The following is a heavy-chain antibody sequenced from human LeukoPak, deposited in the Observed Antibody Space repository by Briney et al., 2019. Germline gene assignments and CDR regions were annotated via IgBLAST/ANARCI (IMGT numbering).Heavy chain of an antibody. J-gene: IGHJ4*02. Sequence: GGSLRLACAASGFTFSSHARGSVRQAPGKGLGWVSAISGSGGSTYYAASVKGRFSISRANSKNTMYLQMNRLSAEDTAAYYCAKFLPTRIVVATYYFDYWGQGTLVTVSS. CDR3: AKFLPTRIVVATYYFDY. V-gene: IGHV3-23*01. D-gene: IGHD2-21*02. CDR2: ISGSGGST. CDR1: GFTFSSHA.